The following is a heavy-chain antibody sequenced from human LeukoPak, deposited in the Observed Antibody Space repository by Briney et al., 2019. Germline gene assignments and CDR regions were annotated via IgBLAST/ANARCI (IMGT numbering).Heavy chain of an antibody. CDR1: GFTFSSYG. V-gene: IGHV3-30*18. J-gene: IGHJ4*02. CDR2: ISYDGSNK. CDR3: AKEGIAARYMPNHFDY. D-gene: IGHD6-6*01. Sequence: GGSLRLSCAASGFTFSSYGMHWVRQAPGKGLEWVAVISYDGSNKYYADSVKGRFTISRDNSKNTLYLQMNSLGAEDTAVYYCAKEGIAARYMPNHFDYWGQGTLVTVSS.